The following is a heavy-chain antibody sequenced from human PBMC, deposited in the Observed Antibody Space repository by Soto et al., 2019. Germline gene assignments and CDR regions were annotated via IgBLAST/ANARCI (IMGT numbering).Heavy chain of an antibody. Sequence: ASVKVSCKASGYTFTSYYMHWVRQAPGQGLEWMGIINPSGGSTSYAQKFQGRVTMTRDTSTSTVYMELSSLRSEDTAVYYCARDNRVVPAAILSYYYYSMDVWGQGTTVTVSS. D-gene: IGHD2-2*01. CDR1: GYTFTSYY. CDR3: ARDNRVVPAAILSYYYYSMDV. CDR2: INPSGGST. V-gene: IGHV1-46*01. J-gene: IGHJ6*02.